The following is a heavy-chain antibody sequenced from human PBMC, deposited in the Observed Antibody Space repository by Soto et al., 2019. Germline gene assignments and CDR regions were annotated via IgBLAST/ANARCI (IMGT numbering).Heavy chain of an antibody. CDR3: ARDSPYCSGGSCYTRAYYYYYGMDV. D-gene: IGHD2-15*01. CDR1: GFTFTSSA. V-gene: IGHV1-58*01. CDR2: IVVGSGNT. Sequence: SVKVSCKASGFTFTSSAVQWVRQARGQRLEWIGWIVVGSGNTNDAQKFQERVTITRDMSTSTAYMELRSLRSDDTAVYYCARDSPYCSGGSCYTRAYYYYYGMDVWGQGTTVTVSS. J-gene: IGHJ6*02.